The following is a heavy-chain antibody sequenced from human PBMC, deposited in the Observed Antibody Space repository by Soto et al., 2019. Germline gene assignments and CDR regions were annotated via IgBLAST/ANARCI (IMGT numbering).Heavy chain of an antibody. CDR2: IYYSGST. Sequence: SETLSLTCTVSGGSISSYYWSWIRQPPGKGLEWIGYIYYSGSTNYNPSLKSRVTISVDTSKNQFSLKLSSVTAADTAVYYCARAPTLKYSSSWYVWDYWGQGTLVTVSS. V-gene: IGHV4-59*01. J-gene: IGHJ4*02. CDR1: GGSISSYY. D-gene: IGHD6-13*01. CDR3: ARAPTLKYSSSWYVWDY.